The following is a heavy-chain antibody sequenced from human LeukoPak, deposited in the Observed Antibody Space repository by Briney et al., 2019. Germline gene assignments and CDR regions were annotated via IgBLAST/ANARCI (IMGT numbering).Heavy chain of an antibody. Sequence: GGSLRLSCAASGFTFSSYSMNWVRQAPGKGLEWVSSISSSSSYIYYADSVKGRFTISRDNAKNSLYLQINSLRAEDTAVYYCARDLGDSSGYHDYWGQGTLVTVSS. CDR3: ARDLGDSSGYHDY. CDR2: ISSSSSYI. CDR1: GFTFSSYS. J-gene: IGHJ4*02. D-gene: IGHD3-22*01. V-gene: IGHV3-21*01.